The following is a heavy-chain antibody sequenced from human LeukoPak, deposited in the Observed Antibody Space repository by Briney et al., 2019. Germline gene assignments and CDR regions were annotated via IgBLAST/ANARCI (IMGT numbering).Heavy chain of an antibody. J-gene: IGHJ6*04. Sequence: RRSLRLSCAPSRVTFSSYAMHWVRPAPGKGLWRGAVISYDGSNKYYADSVKGRFTISRDNSKNALSLQMNSLRAEDTAVYYCARAPRAMVRGVIISYGMDVWGKGTTVTVSS. V-gene: IGHV3-30*04. CDR1: RVTFSSYA. D-gene: IGHD3-10*01. CDR3: ARAPRAMVRGVIISYGMDV. CDR2: ISYDGSNK.